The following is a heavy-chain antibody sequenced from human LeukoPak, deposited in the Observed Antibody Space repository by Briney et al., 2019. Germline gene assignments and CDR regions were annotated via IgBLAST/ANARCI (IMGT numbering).Heavy chain of an antibody. V-gene: IGHV1-2*02. CDR2: INFNSGAT. Sequence: ASVKVSRKASEHTFTGYYLHWVRQAPGQGLEWMGWINFNSGATNYAQKFQGRVTMTRDTSITTAYMELSSLGFDDTAIYYCSREDYWGQGTPVTVSS. CDR3: SREDY. J-gene: IGHJ4*02. CDR1: EHTFTGYY.